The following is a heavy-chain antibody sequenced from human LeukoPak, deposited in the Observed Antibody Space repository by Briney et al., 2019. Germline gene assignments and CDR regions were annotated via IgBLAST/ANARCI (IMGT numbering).Heavy chain of an antibody. CDR1: GFTFDDYA. Sequence: GGSLGLSCAASGFTFDDYAMHWVRQAPGKGLEWVSGISWNSGSIGYADSVKGGFTISRDNAKNALYLQMNSLRVEDTALYYCVKDYDSSGYIVDQWGQGTLVTVSS. D-gene: IGHD3-22*01. J-gene: IGHJ4*02. CDR2: ISWNSGSI. CDR3: VKDYDSSGYIVDQ. V-gene: IGHV3-9*01.